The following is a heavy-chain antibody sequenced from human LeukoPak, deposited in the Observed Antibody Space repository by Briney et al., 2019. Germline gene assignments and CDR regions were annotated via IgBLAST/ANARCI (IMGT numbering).Heavy chain of an antibody. CDR1: GGSITSFY. CDR3: ARYYDGTGSRSRFFDS. J-gene: IGHJ4*02. V-gene: IGHV4-59*01. D-gene: IGHD3-22*01. CDR2: IYSSGST. Sequence: LETLSLTCTLSGGSITSFYWTWIRQPPGKGLEWLGYIYSSGSTNYNPSLKSRVTMSLGTSNKQFSLTLSSVTAADTAVYYCARYYDGTGSRSRFFDSWGQGTMVTVSS.